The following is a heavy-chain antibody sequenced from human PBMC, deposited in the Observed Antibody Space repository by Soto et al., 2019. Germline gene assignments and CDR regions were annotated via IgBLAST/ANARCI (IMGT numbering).Heavy chain of an antibody. J-gene: IGHJ6*02. CDR3: XRXXXXXXXXXXXXXXXXXPYYYGMDV. CDR2: INAGNGNT. CDR1: GYTFTSYA. V-gene: IGHV1-3*01. Sequence: QVQLVQSGAEVKKPGASVKVSCKASGYTFTSYAMHWVRQAPGQRLEWMGWINAGNGNTKYSQKFQGRVTITRDTSASTAYMELSSLRSEDTXXXXXXRXXXXXXXXXXXXXXXXXPYYYGMDVWGQGTTVTVSS.